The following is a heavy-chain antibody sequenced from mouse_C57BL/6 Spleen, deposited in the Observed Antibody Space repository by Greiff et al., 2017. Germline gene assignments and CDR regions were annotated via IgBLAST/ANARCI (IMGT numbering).Heavy chain of an antibody. V-gene: IGHV3-6*01. Sequence: EVKLVESGPGLVKPSQSLSLTCSVTGYSITSGYYWNWIRQFPGNKLEWMGYISYDGSNNYNPSLKNRISITRDTSKNQFFLKLNSVTTEDTATYYCAREGWLLEGFDYWGQGTTLTVSS. CDR3: AREGWLLEGFDY. J-gene: IGHJ2*01. CDR1: GYSITSGYY. D-gene: IGHD2-3*01. CDR2: ISYDGSN.